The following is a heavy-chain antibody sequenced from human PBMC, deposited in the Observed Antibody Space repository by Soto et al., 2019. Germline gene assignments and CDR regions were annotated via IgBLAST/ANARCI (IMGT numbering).Heavy chain of an antibody. CDR2: INPSGVTT. D-gene: IGHD2-15*01. Sequence: QVQLVQSGAEVKKPGASVKVSCRASGYTFTNYFIHWVRQAPGQGLEWRRIINPSGVTTSYPQRFQVRVTMTRDTSTKTVYMDLSGLTSEDTAVYYCARPLQSRGYSLLHCWGQGNLVTVSS. V-gene: IGHV1-46*03. J-gene: IGHJ4*02. CDR3: ARPLQSRGYSLLHC. CDR1: GYTFTNYF.